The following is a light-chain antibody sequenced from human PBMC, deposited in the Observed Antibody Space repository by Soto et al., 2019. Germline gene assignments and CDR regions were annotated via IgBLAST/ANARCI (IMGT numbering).Light chain of an antibody. CDR3: QLYNNWPPEET. CDR2: GAS. Sequence: EIVMTQSPATLSVSPGERATLSCRASQSVSSNLAWYQQKPGQAPRLLIYGASTRATGIPARFSGSGSGTEFTLTISRLQSEDFGVSDWQLYNNWPPEETFSHGTKVEI. V-gene: IGKV3-15*01. CDR1: QSVSSN. J-gene: IGKJ1*01.